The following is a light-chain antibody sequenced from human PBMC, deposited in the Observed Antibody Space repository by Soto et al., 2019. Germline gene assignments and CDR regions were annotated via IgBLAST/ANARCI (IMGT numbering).Light chain of an antibody. Sequence: QSVLTQPPSASGSPGQSVTISCTGTSSDVGGYNYVSWYQQHPGKAPKLMIYEVSKRPSGVPDRFSGSKSGNTASLTVSGLQAEDEADYYCSSYAGSNTVFATGPKVTVL. CDR2: EVS. CDR3: SSYAGSNTV. V-gene: IGLV2-8*01. CDR1: SSDVGGYNY. J-gene: IGLJ1*01.